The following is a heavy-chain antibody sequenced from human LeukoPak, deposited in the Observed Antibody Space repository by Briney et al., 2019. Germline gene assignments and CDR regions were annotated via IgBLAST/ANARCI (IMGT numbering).Heavy chain of an antibody. D-gene: IGHD3-3*01. J-gene: IGHJ4*02. CDR1: GLTFSSHG. V-gene: IGHV3-30*02. Sequence: HPGGSLKLSCAASGLTFSSHGMHWVRQAPGKGLEWVAFIHYDGSIKYFADSVRGRFTISRDNSKNTLYLQMNSLRPDDTAVYYCANGLMEGSNYFDYWGQGTLVTVSS. CDR3: ANGLMEGSNYFDY. CDR2: IHYDGSIK.